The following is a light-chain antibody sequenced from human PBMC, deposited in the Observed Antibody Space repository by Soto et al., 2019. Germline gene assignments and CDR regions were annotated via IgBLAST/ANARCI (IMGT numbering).Light chain of an antibody. CDR3: QHYNSYSEA. Sequence: DIQMTQSPSTLSGSVGDRVTITCRASQTISGWLAWYQQKPGKAPKLLIYKASTLKSGVPSRFGGSGSGTEFTLTISSLQADDSATYYCQHYNSYSEAFGQGTKV. V-gene: IGKV1-5*03. J-gene: IGKJ1*01. CDR1: QTISGW. CDR2: KAS.